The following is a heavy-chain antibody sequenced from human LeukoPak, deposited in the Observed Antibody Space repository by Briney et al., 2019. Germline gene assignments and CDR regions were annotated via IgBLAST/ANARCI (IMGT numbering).Heavy chain of an antibody. V-gene: IGHV4-59*01. CDR1: GGSISSYY. D-gene: IGHD3-9*01. Sequence: SETLSLTCTVSGGSISSYYWSWIRQPPGKGLEWIGYIYYSGSTNYDPSLKSRVTISVDTSKNQFSLKLSSVTAADTAVYYCARGILTGSDAFDIWGQGTMVTVSS. CDR2: IYYSGST. J-gene: IGHJ3*02. CDR3: ARGILTGSDAFDI.